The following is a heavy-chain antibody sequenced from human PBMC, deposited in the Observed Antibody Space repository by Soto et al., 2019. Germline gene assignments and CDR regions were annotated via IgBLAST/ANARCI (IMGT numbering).Heavy chain of an antibody. CDR3: ASGRSMSTSWPNCFDP. D-gene: IGHD2-2*01. V-gene: IGHV3-30-3*01. CDR1: GFTFSSYA. Sequence: QVQLVESGGGVVQPGRSLRLSCAASGFTFSSYAMHWVRQAPGKGLEWVAVISYDGSNKYYADSVKGRFTISRDNSKNTLYLQMNSLRAEDTAVYYCASGRSMSTSWPNCFDPWGQGTLVTVSS. J-gene: IGHJ5*02. CDR2: ISYDGSNK.